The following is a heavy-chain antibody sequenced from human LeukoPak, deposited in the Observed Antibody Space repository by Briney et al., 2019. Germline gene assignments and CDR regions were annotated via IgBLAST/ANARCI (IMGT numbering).Heavy chain of an antibody. D-gene: IGHD6-13*01. V-gene: IGHV3-30*02. Sequence: GGSLRLSCAASGFTFSSYWMSWVRQAPGKGLEWVAFIRYDGSNKYYADSVKGRFTISRDNSKNTLYLQMNSLRAEDTAVYYCAKDKFSSSWSGFDYWGQGTLVTVSS. CDR2: IRYDGSNK. J-gene: IGHJ4*02. CDR3: AKDKFSSSWSGFDY. CDR1: GFTFSSYW.